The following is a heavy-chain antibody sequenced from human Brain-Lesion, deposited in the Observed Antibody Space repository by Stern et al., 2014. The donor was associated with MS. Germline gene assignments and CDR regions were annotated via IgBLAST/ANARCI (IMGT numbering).Heavy chain of an antibody. V-gene: IGHV1-8*01. D-gene: IGHD2-2*01. Sequence: QVQLVESGAEVKKPGASVKVSCKASGYTFSSYDITWVRQASGHGLEWMGWMNPYSGNTGYAQKFKGRVSMTSDPSISTVYMELTSLTSDDTAVYFCARAVRNQLLSEYWGQGTQVTVSS. CDR3: ARAVRNQLLSEY. CDR2: MNPYSGNT. CDR1: GYTFSSYD. J-gene: IGHJ4*02.